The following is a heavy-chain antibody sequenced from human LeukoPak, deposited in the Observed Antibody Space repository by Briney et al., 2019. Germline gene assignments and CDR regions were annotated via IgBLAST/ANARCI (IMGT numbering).Heavy chain of an antibody. CDR1: GFTFSSYS. D-gene: IGHD2-15*01. CDR3: ARDGVSLGAAALNY. J-gene: IGHJ4*02. V-gene: IGHV3-21*01. CDR2: ISSSSSYI. Sequence: GGSLRLSCAASGFTFSSYSMNWVRQAPGKGLEWVSSISSSSSYIYYADSVKGRFTISRDNAKNSLYPQMNSLRAEDTAVYYCARDGVSLGAAALNYWGQGTLVTVSS.